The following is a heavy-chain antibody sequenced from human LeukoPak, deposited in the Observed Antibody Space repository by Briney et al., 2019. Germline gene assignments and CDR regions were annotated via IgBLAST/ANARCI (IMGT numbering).Heavy chain of an antibody. CDR2: IWYDGSNK. D-gene: IGHD4-23*01. Sequence: GGSLRLSCAASGFTFSSYGMHWVRQAPGKGLDWVAVIWYDGSNKYYADSVKGRFTISRDNSKNMLYLQMNSLRAEDTAVYYCARVQNDYGGNPYFDYWGQGTLVTVSS. V-gene: IGHV3-33*01. CDR1: GFTFSSYG. CDR3: ARVQNDYGGNPYFDY. J-gene: IGHJ4*02.